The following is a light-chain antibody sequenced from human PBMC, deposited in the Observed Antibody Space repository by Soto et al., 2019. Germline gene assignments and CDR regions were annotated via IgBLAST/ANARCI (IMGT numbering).Light chain of an antibody. CDR1: SSDVGGYKH. CDR3: NSQRSSGTRV. J-gene: IGLJ1*01. Sequence: QSALTQPASVSGSPGQSITISCTGTSSDVGGYKHVSWDQHHPGKAPKLMIYEVSNRPSGVSNRFSGSKSGYTASLTISGLQAEDEADYYCNSQRSSGTRVFGTGTKLTVL. CDR2: EVS. V-gene: IGLV2-14*01.